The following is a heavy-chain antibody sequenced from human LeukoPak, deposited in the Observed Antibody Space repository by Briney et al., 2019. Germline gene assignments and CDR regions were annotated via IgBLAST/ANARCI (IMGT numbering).Heavy chain of an antibody. J-gene: IGHJ3*02. D-gene: IGHD3-16*02. V-gene: IGHV4-38-2*02. CDR3: ARDLGARYDYVWGSYREDAFDI. CDR1: GYSISSGYY. Sequence: SETLSLTCTVSGYSISSGYYWGWIRPPPGEGLEWIGYIYYSGSTNYNPSLKSRVTISVDTSKNQFSLKLSSVTAADTAVYYCARDLGARYDYVWGSYREDAFDIWGQGTMVTVSS. CDR2: IYYSGST.